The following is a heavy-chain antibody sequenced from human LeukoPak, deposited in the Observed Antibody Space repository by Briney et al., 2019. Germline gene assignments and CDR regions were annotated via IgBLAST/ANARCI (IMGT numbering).Heavy chain of an antibody. CDR1: GFGFSSCE. CDR3: ARDGTYTDYDPDFDI. CDR2: ISSSGSTI. V-gene: IGHV3-48*03. D-gene: IGHD5-12*01. J-gene: IGHJ4*02. Sequence: GGSLRLSCAASGFGFSSCEMNWVRQAPGKGLEWVSYISSSGSTIHYADSVKGRFTISRDNAKTSLYMQMNSLRAEDTAVFYCARDGTYTDYDPDFDIWGQGTLVTVSS.